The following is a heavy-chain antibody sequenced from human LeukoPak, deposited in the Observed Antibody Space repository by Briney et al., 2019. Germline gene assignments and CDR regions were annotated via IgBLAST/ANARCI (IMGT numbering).Heavy chain of an antibody. V-gene: IGHV3-23*01. J-gene: IGHJ4*02. D-gene: IGHD3-10*01. CDR3: AQNGGGSGTYYPY. Sequence: GGSLRLSCAAPGFTFDNYGMTWVRQAPGKGLEWVSTISDTATRTYYADSVKGRFTISRDNSRNTLSLQMNSLRDEDSAMYYCAQNGGGSGTYYPYWGLGTLVTVSS. CDR1: GFTFDNYG. CDR2: ISDTATRT.